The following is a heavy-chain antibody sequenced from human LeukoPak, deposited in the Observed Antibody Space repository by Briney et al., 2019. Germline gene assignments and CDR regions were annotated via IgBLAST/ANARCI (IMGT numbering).Heavy chain of an antibody. CDR3: ARVYNWIDYFDY. J-gene: IGHJ4*02. CDR2: IYYSGST. D-gene: IGHD1-20*01. V-gene: IGHV4-39*07. CDR1: GGSISSSSYY. Sequence: SETLSLTCTVSGGSISSSSYYWGWIRQPPGKGLEWIGSIYYSGSTYYNPSLKSRVTISVDTSKNQFSLKLSSVTAADTAVYYCARVYNWIDYFDYWGQGTLVTVSS.